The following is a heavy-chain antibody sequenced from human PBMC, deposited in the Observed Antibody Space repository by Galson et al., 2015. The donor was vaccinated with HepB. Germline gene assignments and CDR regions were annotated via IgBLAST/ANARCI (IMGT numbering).Heavy chain of an antibody. Sequence: SLRLSCAASGFTFSSYSMNWVRQAPGKGLEWVSSISSSSSYIYYADSVKGRFTISRDNAKNSLYLQMNSLRAEDTAVYYCASLLAYCGGDCYSNYYYYGMDGWGQGTTVTVSS. CDR2: ISSSSSYI. D-gene: IGHD2-21*02. J-gene: IGHJ6*02. V-gene: IGHV3-21*01. CDR1: GFTFSSYS. CDR3: ASLLAYCGGDCYSNYYYYGMDG.